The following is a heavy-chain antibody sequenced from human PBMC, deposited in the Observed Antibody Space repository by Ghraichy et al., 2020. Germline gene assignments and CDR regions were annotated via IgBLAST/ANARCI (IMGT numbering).Heavy chain of an antibody. V-gene: IGHV3-73*01. J-gene: IGHJ4*02. D-gene: IGHD2-21*01. Sequence: GGSLRLSCAASGFTFSDASIHWVRQASGKGLEWIGRIRSKVATYATSYAASVKGRFTISRDDSKTTASLQMESLKTEDTAVYYCVRHYCGTSRCYDNWGQGTLVTVSS. CDR1: GFTFSDAS. CDR3: VRHYCGTSRCYDN. CDR2: IRSKVATYAT.